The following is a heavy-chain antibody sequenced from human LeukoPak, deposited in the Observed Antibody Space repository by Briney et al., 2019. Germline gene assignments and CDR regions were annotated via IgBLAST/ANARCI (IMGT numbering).Heavy chain of an antibody. V-gene: IGHV1-69*04. CDR2: IIPILGIA. J-gene: IGHJ5*01. CDR1: GGTFSSYA. Sequence: SVKVSCKASGGTFSSYAISWVRQAPGQGLEWMGRIIPILGIANYAQKFQGRVTITADEFTGTAYMELSSLRSEDTAVFYCASNTNYYENTGHYVLDSWGQGTLVTVSS. D-gene: IGHD3-22*01. CDR3: ASNTNYYENTGHYVLDS.